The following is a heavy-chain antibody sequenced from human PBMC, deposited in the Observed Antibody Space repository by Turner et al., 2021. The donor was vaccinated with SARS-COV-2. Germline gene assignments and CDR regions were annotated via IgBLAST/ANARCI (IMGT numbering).Heavy chain of an antibody. Sequence: QVHLVESGGGVVQPGRSLRPSCAAFGFTFSIYAMHWVRQAPGKGLEWVAVISYDGSNKYYADSVKGRFTISRDNSKNTLYLQMNSLRAEDTAVYYCARDQEGWKFDYWGQGTLVTVSS. D-gene: IGHD1-1*01. CDR2: ISYDGSNK. J-gene: IGHJ4*02. CDR1: GFTFSIYA. CDR3: ARDQEGWKFDY. V-gene: IGHV3-30*04.